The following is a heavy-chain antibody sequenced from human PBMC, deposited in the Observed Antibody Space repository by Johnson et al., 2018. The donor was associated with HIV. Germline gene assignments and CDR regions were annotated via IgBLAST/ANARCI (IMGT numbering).Heavy chain of an antibody. CDR2: ISFDGSSK. CDR1: GFTVTSNY. CDR3: ARGVTMLNLKAFDI. Sequence: QVQLVESGGGLIQPGGSLRLSCAASGFTVTSNYMSWVRQAPGKGLEWVAVISFDGSSKYYADSVKGRFTFSRDNSNNTLYLQMNSLRPEDTALYYCARGVTMLNLKAFDIWGQGTMVTVSS. V-gene: IGHV3-30*03. J-gene: IGHJ3*02. D-gene: IGHD3-10*02.